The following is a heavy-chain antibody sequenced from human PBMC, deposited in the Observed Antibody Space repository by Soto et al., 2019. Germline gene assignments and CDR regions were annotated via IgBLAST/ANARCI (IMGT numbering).Heavy chain of an antibody. J-gene: IGHJ4*02. Sequence: EVHLVESGGGLVQPGGSPRLSCAGSGFTFSDYYIDWVRQAPGKGLEWVGRSRDKGNSYSTDYAASVKGRFTVSRDTSKNSLYLQMNSLKADDTALYYCARSIPGTTSFDSWGQGTPVTVSS. CDR3: ARSIPGTTSFDS. CDR1: GFTFSDYY. CDR2: SRDKGNSYST. D-gene: IGHD1-7*01. V-gene: IGHV3-72*01.